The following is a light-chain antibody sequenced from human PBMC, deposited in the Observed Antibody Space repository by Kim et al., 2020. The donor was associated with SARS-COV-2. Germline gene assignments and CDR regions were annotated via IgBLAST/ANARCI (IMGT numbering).Light chain of an antibody. CDR3: QAWDNNAAI. CDR2: QDI. J-gene: IGLJ2*01. V-gene: IGLV3-1*01. CDR1: SLGGRY. Sequence: VSPGQTATIPCSGDSLGGRYVSWYQQRPGQTPVLVMYQDIERPSGIPDRFSGSNSGNTATLTISGTQAMDEADYYCQAWDNNAAIFGGGTQLTVL.